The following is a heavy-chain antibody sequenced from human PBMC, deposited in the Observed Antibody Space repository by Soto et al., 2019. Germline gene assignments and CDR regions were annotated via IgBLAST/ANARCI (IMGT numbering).Heavy chain of an antibody. J-gene: IGHJ3*02. CDR1: GGSISSYY. V-gene: IGHV4-59*01. CDR3: ARDCRDYYGSGKDAFDI. Sequence: QVQLQESGPGLVKPSETLSLTCTVSGGSISSYYWSWIRQPPGKGLEWIGYIYYSGSTNYNPSLKSRVTISVDTSKNQFSLKLSSVTAADTAVYYWARDCRDYYGSGKDAFDIWGQGTMVTVSS. D-gene: IGHD3-10*01. CDR2: IYYSGST.